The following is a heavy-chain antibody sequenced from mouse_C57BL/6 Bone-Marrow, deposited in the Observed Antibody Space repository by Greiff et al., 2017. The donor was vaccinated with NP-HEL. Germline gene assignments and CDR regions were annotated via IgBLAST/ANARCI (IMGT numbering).Heavy chain of an antibody. CDR3: ALYSNFYYFDY. D-gene: IGHD2-5*01. Sequence: QVQLQQPGAELVRPGSSVKLSCKASGYTFTSYWMHWVKQRPIQGLEWIGNIDPSDSETHYNQKFKDKATLTVDKSSSTAYMQLSSLTSEDSAVYYCALYSNFYYFDYWDQGTTLTVSS. V-gene: IGHV1-52*01. CDR2: IDPSDSET. CDR1: GYTFTSYW. J-gene: IGHJ2*01.